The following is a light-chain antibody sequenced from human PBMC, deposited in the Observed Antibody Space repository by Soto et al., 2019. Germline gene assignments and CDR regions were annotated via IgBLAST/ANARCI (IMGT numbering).Light chain of an antibody. CDR1: QGISTN. Sequence: IVMTQSPATLSVSPGDGSTLSCRASQGISTNLAWYQQKHGQAPSLLIYGASTRSAGIPATFRGSRSGTEFTLTISSLLSEDFAVYYCQQYDYWPPITFGQGTRLEIK. CDR2: GAS. CDR3: QQYDYWPPIT. J-gene: IGKJ5*01. V-gene: IGKV3-15*01.